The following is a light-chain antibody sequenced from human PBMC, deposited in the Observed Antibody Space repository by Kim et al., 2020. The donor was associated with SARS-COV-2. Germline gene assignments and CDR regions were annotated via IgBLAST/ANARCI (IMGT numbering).Light chain of an antibody. CDR3: QSADSSGTPWV. CDR2: KDT. Sequence: SYELTQPPSVSVSPGQTARITCSGDALPKQYAYWYQQKPGQAPVLVIYKDTERPSRIPERFSGSSSGTTVTLTISGVQAEDEADYYCQSADSSGTPWVFGGGTQLTVL. CDR1: ALPKQY. V-gene: IGLV3-25*03. J-gene: IGLJ3*02.